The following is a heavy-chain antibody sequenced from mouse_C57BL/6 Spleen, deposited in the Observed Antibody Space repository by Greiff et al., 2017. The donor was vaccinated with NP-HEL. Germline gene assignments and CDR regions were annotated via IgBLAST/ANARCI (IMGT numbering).Heavy chain of an antibody. V-gene: IGHV5-4*01. CDR1: GFTFSSYA. J-gene: IGHJ1*03. D-gene: IGHD2-3*01. Sequence: EVQGVESGGGLVKPGGSLKLSCAASGFTFSSYAMSWVRRTPERRLGWFATISDGGSYTYYPDNVKGRFTISRDNAKNNLYLQMSHLKSEDTAMYYCAREEDDGPYWYFDVWGTGTTVTVSS. CDR2: ISDGGSYT. CDR3: AREEDDGPYWYFDV.